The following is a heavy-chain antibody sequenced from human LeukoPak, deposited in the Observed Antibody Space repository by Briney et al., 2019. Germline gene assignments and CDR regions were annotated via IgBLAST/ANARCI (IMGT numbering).Heavy chain of an antibody. D-gene: IGHD3-10*01. CDR2: SSSGSPT. Sequence: GGSLRLSCTASGFTLSTYEVDWVRQAPGKGLEWVSYSSSGSPTYYAGSAKGRFTISRDNAKNSLYLQMNNLRAEDTAVYYCARGGYDLGSGTYGYGLDVWGQGTTVTVSS. V-gene: IGHV3-48*03. J-gene: IGHJ6*02. CDR1: GFTLSTYE. CDR3: ARGGYDLGSGTYGYGLDV.